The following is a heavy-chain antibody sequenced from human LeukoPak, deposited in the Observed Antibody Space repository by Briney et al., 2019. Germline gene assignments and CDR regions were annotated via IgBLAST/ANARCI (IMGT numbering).Heavy chain of an antibody. CDR3: ARVRRLSAVAVDGPLDY. Sequence: PSETLSLTCTVSSGSISSYYWSWIRQPPGKGLEWIGHVHYSGSTNYKPSLKRRVTLSVDMYKNQFSLKLRSVTAADTAVYYCARVRRLSAVAVDGPLDYWGQGTLVTVSS. J-gene: IGHJ4*02. CDR2: VHYSGST. CDR1: SGSISSYY. V-gene: IGHV4-59*08. D-gene: IGHD6-19*01.